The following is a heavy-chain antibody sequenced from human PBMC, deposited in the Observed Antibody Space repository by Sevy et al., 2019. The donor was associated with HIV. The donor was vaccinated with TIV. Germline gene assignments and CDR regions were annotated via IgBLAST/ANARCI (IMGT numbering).Heavy chain of an antibody. CDR2: INWNGGST. CDR3: AIGTLRRGYSYGFYDY. CDR1: GFTFDDYG. V-gene: IGHV3-20*04. J-gene: IGHJ4*02. D-gene: IGHD5-18*01. Sequence: GGSLRLSCAASGFTFDDYGMSWVRQAPGKGLEWVSGINWNGGSTGYADSVKGRFTISRDNAKNSLYLQMSSLRAEDTALYYCAIGTLRRGYSYGFYDYWGQGTLVTVSS.